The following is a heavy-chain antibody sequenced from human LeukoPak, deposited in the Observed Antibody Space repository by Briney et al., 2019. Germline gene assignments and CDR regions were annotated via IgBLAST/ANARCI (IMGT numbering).Heavy chain of an antibody. CDR2: ISRSSSYI. CDR1: GFTFSSYA. CDR3: ARDFPRDNDAFEI. Sequence: PGGSLRLSCAASGFTFSSYAMSWVRQAPGKGLEWVSAISRSSSYIYYADSVKGRFTISRDNAKNSLYLQMNSLRADDTAVYYCARDFPRDNDAFEIWGQGAMVTVSS. J-gene: IGHJ3*02. V-gene: IGHV3-21*01.